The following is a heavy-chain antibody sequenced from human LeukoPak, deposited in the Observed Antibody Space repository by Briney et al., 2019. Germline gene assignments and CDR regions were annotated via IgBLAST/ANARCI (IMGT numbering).Heavy chain of an antibody. CDR1: GGSISSHY. CDR3: ARVQTTVTIDAFDI. J-gene: IGHJ3*02. D-gene: IGHD4-17*01. CDR2: IYYSGST. V-gene: IGHV4-39*07. Sequence: SETLSLTCTVSGGSISSHYWGWIRQPPGKGLEWIGSIYYSGSTYYNPSLKSRVTISVDTSKNQFSLKLSSVTAADTAVYYCARVQTTVTIDAFDIWGQGTMVTVSS.